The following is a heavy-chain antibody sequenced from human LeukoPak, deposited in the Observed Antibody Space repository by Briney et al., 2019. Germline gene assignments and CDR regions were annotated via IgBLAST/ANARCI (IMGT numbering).Heavy chain of an antibody. CDR2: VSGDGVRT. CDR1: GSIFYNYA. D-gene: IGHD2-2*01. Sequence: GGSLRLSCTGSIFYNYAVNWVRQAPGKGLEWVSAVSGDGVRTFYADSVKGRFTISRDNSMNTVSLQMNSLRAGDTAVYFCAKEQDNRLLLSHFDYWGQGILVTVSS. V-gene: IGHV3-23*01. CDR3: AKEQDNRLLLSHFDY. J-gene: IGHJ4*02.